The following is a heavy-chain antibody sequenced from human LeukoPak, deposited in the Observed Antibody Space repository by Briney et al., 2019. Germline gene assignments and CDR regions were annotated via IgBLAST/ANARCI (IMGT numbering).Heavy chain of an antibody. J-gene: IGHJ4*02. V-gene: IGHV1-69*13. Sequence: VASVKVSCKASGGTFSSYAISWVRQAPGQGLEWMGGIIPIFGTANYAQKFQGRVTITADESTSTAYMGLSSLRSEDTAVYYCARGSPYSSSSGGFDYWGQGTLVTVSS. CDR3: ARGSPYSSSSGGFDY. D-gene: IGHD6-6*01. CDR1: GGTFSSYA. CDR2: IIPIFGTA.